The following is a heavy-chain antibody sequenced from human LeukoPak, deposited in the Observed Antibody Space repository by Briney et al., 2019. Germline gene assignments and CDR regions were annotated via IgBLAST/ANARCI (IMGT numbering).Heavy chain of an antibody. CDR2: ISYDGSNK. V-gene: IGHV3-30*18. J-gene: IGHJ6*04. CDR1: GFTFSSYG. D-gene: IGHD3-10*02. Sequence: GSLRLSCAASGFTFSSYGMHWVRQAPGKGLEWVAVISYDGSNKYYADSVKGRFTISRDNSKNTLYLQMNSLRAEDTAVYYCAKLGITMIGGVWGKGTTVTISS. CDR3: AKLGITMIGGV.